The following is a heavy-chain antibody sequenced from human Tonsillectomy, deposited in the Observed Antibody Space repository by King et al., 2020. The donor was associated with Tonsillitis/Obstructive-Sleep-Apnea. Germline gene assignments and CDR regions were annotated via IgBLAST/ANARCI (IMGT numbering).Heavy chain of an antibody. D-gene: IGHD1-1*01. Sequence: VQLVESGGGVVQPGRSLRLSCAASGFTFSSYAMHWVRQAPGKGLEWVAVRSYDGSNKYYADSVKGRFTLSRDNSKNTLYLQMNSLRAEDTAVYYCARDESVAGVHWGQGTLVTVSS. CDR2: RSYDGSNK. V-gene: IGHV3-30*01. CDR3: ARDESVAGVH. J-gene: IGHJ4*02. CDR1: GFTFSSYA.